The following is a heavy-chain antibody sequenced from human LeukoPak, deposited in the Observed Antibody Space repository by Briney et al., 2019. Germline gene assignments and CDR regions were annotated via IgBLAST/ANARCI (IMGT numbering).Heavy chain of an antibody. V-gene: IGHV1-69*13. D-gene: IGHD6-6*01. CDR1: GGTFSSYA. Sequence: GASVKVSCKASGGTFSSYAISWVRQAPGQGLEWMGGIIPIFGTANYAQKFQGRVTITADESTSTAYMELSSLRSEDTAVYYCAREYSSSYYFDYWGLGTLVTVSS. CDR2: IIPIFGTA. CDR3: AREYSSSYYFDY. J-gene: IGHJ4*02.